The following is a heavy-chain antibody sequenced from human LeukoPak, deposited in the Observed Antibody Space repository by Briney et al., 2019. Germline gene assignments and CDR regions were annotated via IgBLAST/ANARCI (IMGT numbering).Heavy chain of an antibody. CDR1: GFTFSSYS. CDR3: ASFNWNYGYSGMAV. V-gene: IGHV3-21*01. D-gene: IGHD1-7*01. J-gene: IGHJ6*02. Sequence: PGGSLRLSCAASGFTFSSYSMNWVGQPPGKGLEWVSSISSSSSYIYYADSVKGRFTISRDNAKNSLYLQMNSLRAEDTAVYYCASFNWNYGYSGMAVWGQGTTVTVSS. CDR2: ISSSSSYI.